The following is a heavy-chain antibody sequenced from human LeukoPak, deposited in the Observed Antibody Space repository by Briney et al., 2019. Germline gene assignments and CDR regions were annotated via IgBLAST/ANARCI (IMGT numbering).Heavy chain of an antibody. V-gene: IGHV3-30*02. J-gene: IGHJ4*02. D-gene: IGHD3-10*01. CDR1: GFTVSSYG. Sequence: PGGSLRPAFAPSGFTVSSYGMHSVRHDPGKGLGWVAFLRYDGSNKYYADSVKGRFTISRDNSKNTLYLQMSSLRAEDTPVYYSAKDSTHYGLGSYDIWDWGQGTLVTVSS. CDR3: AKDSTHYGLGSYDIWD. CDR2: LRYDGSNK.